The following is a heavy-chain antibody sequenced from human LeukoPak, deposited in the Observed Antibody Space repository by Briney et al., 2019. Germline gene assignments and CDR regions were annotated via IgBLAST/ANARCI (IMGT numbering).Heavy chain of an antibody. V-gene: IGHV3-21*01. Sequence: GGSLRLSCAASGFTFSSYSMNWVRQTPGKGLEWVSSISSSSSYIYYADSVKGRFTISRDNAKDSLYLQMNSLRAEDTAVYYCARDGSGWYYFDYWGQGTLVTVSS. CDR2: ISSSSSYI. CDR1: GFTFSSYS. D-gene: IGHD6-19*01. CDR3: ARDGSGWYYFDY. J-gene: IGHJ4*02.